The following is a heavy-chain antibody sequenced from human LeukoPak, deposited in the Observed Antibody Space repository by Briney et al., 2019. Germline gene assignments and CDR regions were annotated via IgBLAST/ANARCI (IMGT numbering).Heavy chain of an antibody. J-gene: IGHJ3*02. CDR2: IRSKANSYAT. D-gene: IGHD2-8*01. CDR3: TRQMGDAFDI. V-gene: IGHV3-73*01. Sequence: GSLRLSCAASGFTFSGSAMHWVRQASGKGLEWVGRIRSKANSYATAYAASVKGRFTISRDDSKNTAYLQMISLKTEDTAVYYCTRQMGDAFDIWGQGTVVTVSS. CDR1: GFTFSGSA.